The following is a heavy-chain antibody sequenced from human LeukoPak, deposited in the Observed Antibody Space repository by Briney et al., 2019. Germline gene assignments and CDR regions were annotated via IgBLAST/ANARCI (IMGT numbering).Heavy chain of an antibody. D-gene: IGHD2-2*01. Sequence: SETLSLTCAVYGGSFSGYYWSWIRQPPGKGLEWIGEINHSGSTNYNPSLKSRVTISVDTSKNQFSLKLSSVTAADTAVYYCARTDIVVVPAALRDYYYYMDVWGKGTTVTISS. CDR2: INHSGST. J-gene: IGHJ6*03. CDR3: ARTDIVVVPAALRDYYYYMDV. V-gene: IGHV4-34*01. CDR1: GGSFSGYY.